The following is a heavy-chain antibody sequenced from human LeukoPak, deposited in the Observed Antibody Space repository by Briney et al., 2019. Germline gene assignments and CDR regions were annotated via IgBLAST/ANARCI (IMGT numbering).Heavy chain of an antibody. V-gene: IGHV3-21*01. CDR1: GFTFSGST. D-gene: IGHD3-10*01. CDR2: ISTSSSYI. CDR3: AKAFRGNQFDD. J-gene: IGHJ4*02. Sequence: NPGGSLRLSCAASGFTFSGSTMNWVRQAPGKGLEWVSFISTSSSYIYYADSVKGRFTVSRDNSKNTLYLQMNSLRAEDTAVFYCAKAFRGNQFDDWGQGTLVTVSS.